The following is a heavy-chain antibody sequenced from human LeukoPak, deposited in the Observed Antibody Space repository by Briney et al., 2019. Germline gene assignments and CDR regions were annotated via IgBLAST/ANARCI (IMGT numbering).Heavy chain of an antibody. Sequence: GGSLRLSCTASGFTVSNAWMSWVRQAPGKGLEWVGRIKSKPAGGSTEYDAPIKGRFTISRDDSKNTLYLQVNSLKVEDTALYYCTTDLKASGSATTTGFQYWGQGTLVTVSS. J-gene: IGHJ4*02. D-gene: IGHD1-26*01. V-gene: IGHV3-15*01. CDR1: GFTVSNAW. CDR2: IKSKPAGGST. CDR3: TTDLKASGSATTTGFQY.